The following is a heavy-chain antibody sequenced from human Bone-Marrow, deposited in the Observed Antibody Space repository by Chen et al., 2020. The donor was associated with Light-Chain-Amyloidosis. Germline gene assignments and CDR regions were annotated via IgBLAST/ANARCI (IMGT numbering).Heavy chain of an antibody. CDR3: AKDISYDDILPGYPADAFDI. CDR1: GFAFSSYA. D-gene: IGHD3-9*01. J-gene: IGHJ3*02. Sequence: EVQLVESGGGLLQRGGSLRLSCAASGFAFSSYAMSWVRQAPGKGLGWVSTISGSGGSRYYGASVKVRFTISRDNSKNALFLQMISRRAEDTAVYYCAKDISYDDILPGYPADAFDIWGQGTMVTVSS. CDR2: ISGSGGSR. V-gene: IGHV3-23*04.